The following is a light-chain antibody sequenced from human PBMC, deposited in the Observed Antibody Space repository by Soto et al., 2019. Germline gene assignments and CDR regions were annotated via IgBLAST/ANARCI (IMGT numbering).Light chain of an antibody. CDR3: QHFNSYLGT. CDR1: QSISSW. J-gene: IGKJ5*01. Sequence: DIQMTQSPSTLSASVGDRVTITCRASQSISSWLAWYQQKPGRAPKLLIYDSSSLESGVPSRFSGSGSGTEFTLTISSLQPDDFATYYCQHFNSYLGTFGQGTRLEIK. V-gene: IGKV1-5*01. CDR2: DSS.